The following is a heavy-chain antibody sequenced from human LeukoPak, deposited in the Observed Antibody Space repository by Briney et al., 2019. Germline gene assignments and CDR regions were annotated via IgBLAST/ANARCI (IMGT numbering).Heavy chain of an antibody. CDR2: INHSGST. Sequence: KASETLSLTCAVYGGSFSGYYWSWIRQPPGKGLEWIGEINHSGSTNYNPSLKSRVTISVDTSKNQFSLKLSSVTAADTAVYYCARPQSVEYSSSSGSDAFDIWGQGTMVTVSS. CDR1: GGSFSGYY. V-gene: IGHV4-34*01. J-gene: IGHJ3*02. D-gene: IGHD6-6*01. CDR3: ARPQSVEYSSSSGSDAFDI.